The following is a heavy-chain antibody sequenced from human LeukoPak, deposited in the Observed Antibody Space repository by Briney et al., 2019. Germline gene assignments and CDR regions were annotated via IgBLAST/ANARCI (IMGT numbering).Heavy chain of an antibody. CDR1: GFTFSDYY. D-gene: IGHD4-11*01. J-gene: IGHJ5*02. V-gene: IGHV3-7*01. CDR2: IKQDGSEK. Sequence: PGGSLRLSCAASGFTFSDYYMSWVRQAPGKGLEWVANIKQDGSEKYYVDSVKGRFTISRDNAKNSLYLQMNSLRAEDTAVYYCARASTTVTPNWFDPWGQGTLVTVSS. CDR3: ARASTTVTPNWFDP.